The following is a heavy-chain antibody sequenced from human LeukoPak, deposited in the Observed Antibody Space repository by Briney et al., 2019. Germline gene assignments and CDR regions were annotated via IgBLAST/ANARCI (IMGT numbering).Heavy chain of an antibody. CDR3: AKEGRGGYNYEPPSSNYFDY. CDR2: ISGSGGST. D-gene: IGHD5-24*01. CDR1: GFTFSSYA. J-gene: IGHJ4*02. V-gene: IGHV3-23*01. Sequence: GGSLRLSCAASGFTFSSYAMSWVRQAPGKGLEWVSAISGSGGSTYYADSVKGRFTISRDNSKNTLYLQMNSLRAEDTAVYYCAKEGRGGYNYEPPSSNYFDYWGQGTLVTVSS.